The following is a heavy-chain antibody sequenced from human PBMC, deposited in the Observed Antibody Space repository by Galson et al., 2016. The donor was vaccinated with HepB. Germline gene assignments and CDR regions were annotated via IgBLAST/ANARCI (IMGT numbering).Heavy chain of an antibody. CDR3: ARGYDSSGYYHGSDAFDL. J-gene: IGHJ3*01. CDR1: SGSISPYF. D-gene: IGHD3-22*01. CDR2: MSYSGSI. Sequence: ETLSLTCTVSSGSISPYFWAWIRQPPGKGLEWIGYMSYSGSINYNPSLKSRVSLSGDTSKNQFSLKLRSVTTADPAVYYCARGYDSSGYYHGSDAFDLWGLGTMVTVSS. V-gene: IGHV4-59*01.